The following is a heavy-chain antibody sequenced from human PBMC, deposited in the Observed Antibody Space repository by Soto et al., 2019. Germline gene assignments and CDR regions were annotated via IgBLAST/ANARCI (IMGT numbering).Heavy chain of an antibody. J-gene: IGHJ6*04. CDR2: IDAIGGDT. D-gene: IGHD3-3*01. Sequence: GGSLRLSCAASGFTFNNYGMSWVRQAPGRGLEWVSTIDAIGGDTHYADSVKGRVTISRDNSKNTLFLQMNSLRAEDSAVYYCARDCCGAVFPGSLWGTGTTVTVSS. CDR1: GFTFNNYG. V-gene: IGHV3-23*01. CDR3: ARDCCGAVFPGSL.